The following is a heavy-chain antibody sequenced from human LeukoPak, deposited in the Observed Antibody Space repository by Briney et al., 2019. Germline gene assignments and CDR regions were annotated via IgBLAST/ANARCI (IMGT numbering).Heavy chain of an antibody. J-gene: IGHJ4*02. Sequence: GGSLRLSCAASGFTFISYSMNWVRQAPGKGLEWVSSISSSSSYIYYADSAKGRFTISRDNAKNSLYLQMNSLRGEDTAVYYCAISAYTLGIDYWGQGTLVTVSS. V-gene: IGHV3-21*01. CDR2: ISSSSSYI. CDR1: GFTFISYS. CDR3: AISAYTLGIDY. D-gene: IGHD1-1*01.